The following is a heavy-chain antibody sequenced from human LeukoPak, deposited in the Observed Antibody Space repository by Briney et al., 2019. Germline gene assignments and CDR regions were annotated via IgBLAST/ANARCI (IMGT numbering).Heavy chain of an antibody. CDR1: GYTFTGYY. Sequence: GASVKVSCKASGYTFTGYYMHWVRQAPGQGLEWMGWINPNSGGTNYAQKFQGRVTMTRDTSISTAYMELSRLRSDDTAVYYCARGAHPFPGIAVAGTWYYFDYWGQGTLVTVSS. D-gene: IGHD6-19*01. V-gene: IGHV1-2*02. CDR2: INPNSGGT. J-gene: IGHJ4*02. CDR3: ARGAHPFPGIAVAGTWYYFDY.